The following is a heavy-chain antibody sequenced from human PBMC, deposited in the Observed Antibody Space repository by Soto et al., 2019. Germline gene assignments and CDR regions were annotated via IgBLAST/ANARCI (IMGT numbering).Heavy chain of an antibody. D-gene: IGHD3-22*01. CDR3: ASSYYYDSSGYSGAFDI. CDR2: IYPGDSDT. V-gene: IGHV5-51*01. Sequence: PGESLKISCKGSGYSFTSYWIGWVRQMPGKGLEWMGIIYPGDSDTRYSPPFQGQVTISADKSISTAYLQWSSLKASDTAMYYCASSYYYDSSGYSGAFDIWGQGTMVTVSS. CDR1: GYSFTSYW. J-gene: IGHJ3*02.